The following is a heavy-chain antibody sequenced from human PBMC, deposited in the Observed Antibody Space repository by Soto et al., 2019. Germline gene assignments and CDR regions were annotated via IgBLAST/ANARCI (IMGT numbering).Heavy chain of an antibody. CDR3: ARESGDNWTYEVY. D-gene: IGHD1-7*01. V-gene: IGHV4-4*07. J-gene: IGHJ4*02. CDR2: VHINGNT. Sequence: QVLLQESGPGLVQPSETLSLTCTVSGGFISDYSMSWIRQSAGKGLEWVGRVHINGNTHYNPSLRGRVTMSVDTSNNQFHLRVTSVTAADTAVYYCARESGDNWTYEVYWGQGTLVAVSS. CDR1: GGFISDYS.